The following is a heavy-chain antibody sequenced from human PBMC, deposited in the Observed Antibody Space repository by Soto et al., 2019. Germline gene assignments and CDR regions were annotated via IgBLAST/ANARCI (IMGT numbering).Heavy chain of an antibody. CDR2: ISGSGGST. V-gene: IGHV3-23*01. CDR1: GFTFSSYA. CDR3: AKEHHTVAGIVDY. J-gene: IGHJ4*02. D-gene: IGHD6-19*01. Sequence: PGGSLRLSCAASGFTFSSYAMSWVRQAPGKGLEWVSVISGSGGSTYYADSVKGRFTISRDSSKNTLYVQMNSLGAEDTAIYYCAKEHHTVAGIVDYWGQGTLVTVSS.